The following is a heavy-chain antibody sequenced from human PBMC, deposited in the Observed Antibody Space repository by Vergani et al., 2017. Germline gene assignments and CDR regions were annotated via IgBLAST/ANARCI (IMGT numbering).Heavy chain of an antibody. CDR2: IIPIFGTA. CDR1: GGTFSSYA. D-gene: IGHD3-9*01. CDR3: ARETPFYDILTGYYTGAFDI. J-gene: IGHJ3*02. Sequence: QVQLVQSGAEVKKPGSSVKVSCKASGGTFSSYAISWVRQAPGQGLEWMGGIIPIFGTANYAQKFQGRVTFTADESTTTAYMELSSLRSEDTAVYYCARETPFYDILTGYYTGAFDIWGQGTMVTVSS. V-gene: IGHV1-69*01.